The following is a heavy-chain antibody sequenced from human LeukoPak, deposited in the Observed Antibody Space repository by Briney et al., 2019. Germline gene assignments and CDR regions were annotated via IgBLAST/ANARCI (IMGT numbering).Heavy chain of an antibody. D-gene: IGHD3-10*01. CDR1: GDSISTSNSY. V-gene: IGHV4-39*01. J-gene: IGHJ4*02. CDR3: ARYYGSGRDGDY. Sequence: SETLSLTCAVSGDSISTSNSYWGWIRQPPGKGLEWIGSIFYDGSPDYNPSLKSRVTISVDTSKNQFSLKVNSVTAADTAVHFCARYYGSGRDGDYWGQGTLVTVSS. CDR2: IFYDGSP.